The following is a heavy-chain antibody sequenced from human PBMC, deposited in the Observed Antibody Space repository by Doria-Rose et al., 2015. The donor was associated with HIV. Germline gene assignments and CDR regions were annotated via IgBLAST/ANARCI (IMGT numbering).Heavy chain of an antibody. J-gene: IGHJ6*03. CDR2: IYHSGST. V-gene: IGHV4-59*01. CDR3: ARGGYDFWSGYPGVGYYYMDV. Sequence: SLTCTVSGGSISSYSWNWIRQPPGKGLEWIGNIYHSGSTNYNPSLKSRVTISVDTSKNQFSLKLSSVTVADTAVNYCARGGYDFWSGYPGVGYYYMDVWGKGTTVTVSS. CDR1: GGSISSYS. D-gene: IGHD3-3*01.